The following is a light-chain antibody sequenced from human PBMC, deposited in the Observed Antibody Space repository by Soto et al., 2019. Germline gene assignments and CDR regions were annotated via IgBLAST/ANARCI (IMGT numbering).Light chain of an antibody. V-gene: IGLV1-51*01. CDR2: DNN. CDR1: SSNIGNNY. J-gene: IGLJ2*01. CDR3: ATWDGSLPGEV. Sequence: QSALTQSPSVSAAPGQKVTISCSGSSSNIGNNYVSWYQQLPGTAPKLLIYDNNKRPSGIPDRFSGSKSGPSGTLDITGLQTGDEADYYCATWDGSLPGEVFGGGTKLTVL.